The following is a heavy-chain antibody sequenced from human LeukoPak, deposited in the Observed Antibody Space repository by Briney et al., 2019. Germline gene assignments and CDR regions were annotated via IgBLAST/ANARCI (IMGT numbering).Heavy chain of an antibody. V-gene: IGHV3-53*01. CDR3: ASILYG. Sequence: GGSLRLSCAASGFTVSTYSMSWVRQAPGKGLEWVANFSSGGRTSYADSVKGRFTISRDTSQNTVYLQMNSLRDEDTALYYCASILYGWGQGTLVTVSS. CDR1: GFTVSTYS. J-gene: IGHJ4*02. CDR2: FSSGGRT. D-gene: IGHD2/OR15-2a*01.